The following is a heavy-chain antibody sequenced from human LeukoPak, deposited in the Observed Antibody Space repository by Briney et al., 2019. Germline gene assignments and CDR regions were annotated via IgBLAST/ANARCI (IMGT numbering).Heavy chain of an antibody. Sequence: AXVKVSCKASGYTFTSYGISWVRQAPGEGVEWMGWISAYNGNTNYAQKLKGRVTMTTDTSTSTAYMELRSLRSDDTAVYYCAKLGTNYYDSSAKGYYFDYWGQGTLVTVSS. V-gene: IGHV1-18*01. D-gene: IGHD3-22*01. CDR2: ISAYNGNT. J-gene: IGHJ4*02. CDR3: AKLGTNYYDSSAKGYYFDY. CDR1: GYTFTSYG.